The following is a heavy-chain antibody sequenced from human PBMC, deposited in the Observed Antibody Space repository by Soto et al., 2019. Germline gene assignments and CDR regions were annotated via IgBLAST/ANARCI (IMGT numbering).Heavy chain of an antibody. D-gene: IGHD3-16*01. Sequence: ETLSLTCTVSGGSISSYYWSWIRQPPGKGLEWIGYIYYSGSTNYNPSLKSRVTISVDTSKNQFSLKLSSVTAADTAVYYCARGANYDRFSFDIWGQGTMVTVSS. CDR2: IYYSGST. V-gene: IGHV4-59*01. J-gene: IGHJ3*02. CDR1: GGSISSYY. CDR3: ARGANYDRFSFDI.